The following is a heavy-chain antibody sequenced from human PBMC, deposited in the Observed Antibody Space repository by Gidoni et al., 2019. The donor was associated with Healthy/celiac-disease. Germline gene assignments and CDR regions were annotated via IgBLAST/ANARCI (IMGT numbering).Heavy chain of an antibody. V-gene: IGHV3-74*01. CDR3: ARVHLGSFDY. D-gene: IGHD1-26*01. J-gene: IGHJ4*02. Sequence: SVKGRFTISRDNAKNTLYLQMNSLRAEYTAVYYCARVHLGSFDYWGLGTLVTVSS.